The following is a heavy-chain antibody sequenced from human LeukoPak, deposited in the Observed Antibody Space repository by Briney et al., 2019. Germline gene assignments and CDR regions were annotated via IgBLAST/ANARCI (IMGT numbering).Heavy chain of an antibody. CDR2: MSYDGSNK. V-gene: IGHV3-30*18. CDR3: AKKDGDYLGHPDY. J-gene: IGHJ4*02. Sequence: GRSLRLSCAASGFSFDSYGMHWVRQAPGKGLEWVAVMSYDGSNKYYADSVKGRFTISRDNSKNTPFLQMNSLRPDDTAVYYCAKKDGDYLGHPDYWGQGTLVTVSS. CDR1: GFSFDSYG. D-gene: IGHD4-17*01.